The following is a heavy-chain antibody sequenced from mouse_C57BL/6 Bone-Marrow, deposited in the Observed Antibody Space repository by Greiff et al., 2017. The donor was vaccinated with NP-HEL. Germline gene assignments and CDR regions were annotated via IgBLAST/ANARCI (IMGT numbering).Heavy chain of an antibody. V-gene: IGHV7-1*01. J-gene: IGHJ3*01. Sequence: EVQVVESGGGLVQSGRSLRLSCATSGFTFSDFYMEWVRQAPGKGLEWIAASRNKANDYTTEYSASVKGRFIVSRDTSQSILYLQMNALRAEDTAIYYCARDAIIPFAYWGQGTLVTVSA. CDR1: GFTFSDFY. CDR2: SRNKANDYTT. CDR3: ARDAIIPFAY.